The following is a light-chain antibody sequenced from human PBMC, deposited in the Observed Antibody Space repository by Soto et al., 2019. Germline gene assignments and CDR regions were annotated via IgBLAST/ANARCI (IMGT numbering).Light chain of an antibody. J-gene: IGKJ3*01. Sequence: DIQMTQIPSSLSASVGDRVTITCQASQDINNCLNWYHQKPGKAPNLLIYDASNLESGVPSRFNGSGSGTHFTLTICSLQPEDTATYYCQQYDNLPLTFGPGTKVEIK. CDR1: QDINNC. CDR3: QQYDNLPLT. CDR2: DAS. V-gene: IGKV1-33*01.